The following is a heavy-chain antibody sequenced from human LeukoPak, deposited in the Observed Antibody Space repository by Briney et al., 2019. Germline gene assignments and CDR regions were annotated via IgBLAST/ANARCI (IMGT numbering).Heavy chain of an antibody. CDR2: ISWNSGSI. V-gene: IGHV3-9*01. D-gene: IGHD6-13*01. CDR1: GFTFDDYA. J-gene: IGHJ3*02. Sequence: GRSLRLSCAASGFTFDDYAMHWVRQAPGKGLEWVSGISWNSGSIGYADSVKGRFTISRDNAKNSLYLQMNSLRAEDTALYYCVKDRSSWYLNDAFDIWGQGTMVTVSS. CDR3: VKDRSSWYLNDAFDI.